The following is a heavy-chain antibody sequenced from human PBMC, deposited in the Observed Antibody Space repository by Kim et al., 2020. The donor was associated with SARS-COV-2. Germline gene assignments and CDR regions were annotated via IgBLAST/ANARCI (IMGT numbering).Heavy chain of an antibody. V-gene: IGHV3-23*01. CDR2: ISGSGGST. CDR3: AKKNSANYYDSNYDSSDYLDY. Sequence: GGSLRLSCAASGFTFSSYVMIWVRQAPGKGLEWVSVISGSGGSTDYADSVKGRFTISRDNSKNTLYLQMNSLRAEDTAVYYCAKKNSANYYDSNYDSSDYLDYWGQGTLVTVSS. D-gene: IGHD3-22*01. J-gene: IGHJ4*02. CDR1: GFTFSSYV.